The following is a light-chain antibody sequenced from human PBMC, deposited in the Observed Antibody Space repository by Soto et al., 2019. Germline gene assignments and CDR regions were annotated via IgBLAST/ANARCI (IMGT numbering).Light chain of an antibody. CDR1: QGIRNY. CDR3: QQYSSDLV. Sequence: DIQMTQSPTSLSASVGDRVTITCRASQGIRNYVAWYQQIPGKAPKLLIYAASTLQTGVPSRFSGSGSGTDFTLTINSLQPDDVATYSCQQYSSDLVFGPGTKVEIK. V-gene: IGKV1-27*01. CDR2: AAS. J-gene: IGKJ3*01.